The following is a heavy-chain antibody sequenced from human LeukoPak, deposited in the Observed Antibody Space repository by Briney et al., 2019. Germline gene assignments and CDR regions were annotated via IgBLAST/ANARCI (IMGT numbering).Heavy chain of an antibody. D-gene: IGHD3-16*01. CDR2: IYHSGST. V-gene: IGHV4-38-2*02. Sequence: SKTLSLTCTVSGYSISSGYYWGWIRQPPGKGLEWIGSIYHSGSTNYNPSLKSRVTMSVDTSKNQFSLKLSSVTAADTAVYYCARDRAGLGAQGWFDPWGQGTLVTVSS. J-gene: IGHJ5*02. CDR3: ARDRAGLGAQGWFDP. CDR1: GYSISSGYY.